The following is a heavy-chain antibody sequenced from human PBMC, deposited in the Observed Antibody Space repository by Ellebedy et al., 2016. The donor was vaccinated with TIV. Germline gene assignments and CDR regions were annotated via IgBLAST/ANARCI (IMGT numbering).Heavy chain of an antibody. D-gene: IGHD6-13*01. Sequence: AASVKVSCKASGSNFNNYGMTWVRQAPGQGPEWMGWIDTRTVNQTYVQGFTGRLVFSLDTSVSTAYMEINSLKVEATAVYYCARGVQQMVPTWLDPWGQGTLLIVSS. V-gene: IGHV7-4-1*02. CDR2: IDTRTVNQ. J-gene: IGHJ5*02. CDR3: ARGVQQMVPTWLDP. CDR1: GSNFNNYG.